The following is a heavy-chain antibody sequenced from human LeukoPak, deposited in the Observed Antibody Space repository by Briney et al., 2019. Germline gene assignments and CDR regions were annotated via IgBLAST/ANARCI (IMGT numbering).Heavy chain of an antibody. CDR3: ARDKGWTRGLYMDV. CDR1: GGSISSYY. CDR2: IYYSGST. Sequence: SETLSLTCTVSGGSISSYYWSWIRQPPGKGLEWIGYIYYSGSTNYNPSLKSRVTISVDTSKNQFSLKLSSVTAADTAVYYCARDKGWTRGLYMDVWGKGTTVTISS. J-gene: IGHJ6*03. V-gene: IGHV4-59*12. D-gene: IGHD2-15*01.